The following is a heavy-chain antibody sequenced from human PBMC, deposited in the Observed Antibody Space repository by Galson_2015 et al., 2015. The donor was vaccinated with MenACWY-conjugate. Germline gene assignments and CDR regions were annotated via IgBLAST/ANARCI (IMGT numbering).Heavy chain of an antibody. J-gene: IGHJ4*02. CDR1: GFTFSNYG. CDR3: AKDRWELTRYFDY. V-gene: IGHV3-30*18. Sequence: SLRLSCAVSGFTFSNYGMHWVRQAPDKGLEWVAVITNDESVTYYTDSVKGRFTISRDNSKNTLFLQMNSLRAEDTAVYYCAKDRWELTRYFDYWGQGTLVTVSS. D-gene: IGHD4-23*01. CDR2: ITNDESVT.